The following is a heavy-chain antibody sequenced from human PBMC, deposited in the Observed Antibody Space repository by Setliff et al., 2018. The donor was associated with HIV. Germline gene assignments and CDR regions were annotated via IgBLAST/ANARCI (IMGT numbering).Heavy chain of an antibody. D-gene: IGHD6-19*01. CDR3: AREETYSSGWSPRPGAFDI. J-gene: IGHJ3*02. V-gene: IGHV3-33*01. CDR2: IWYDGSNI. Sequence: GSLRLSCAASGFTFSSYGMHWVRQAPGKGLEWVAFIWYDGSNIYYADSVKGRFTISRDNSKNTLFLQMTSLRGEDTAVYYCAREETYSSGWSPRPGAFDIWGQGTMVTVSS. CDR1: GFTFSSYG.